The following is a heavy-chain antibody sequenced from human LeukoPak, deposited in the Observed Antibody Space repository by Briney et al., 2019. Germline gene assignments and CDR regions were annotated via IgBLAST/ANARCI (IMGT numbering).Heavy chain of an antibody. CDR2: ISWNSDSI. D-gene: IGHD2-15*01. CDR1: GFPFDNYA. Sequence: GGSLRLSCAASGFPFDNYAMHWVRQAPGKGLQWVSSISWNSDSIVYADSVKGRFTISRDNAESSLYLQMNRLRAEDTAVYYCTKETPQMDVWGKGTTVTVSS. J-gene: IGHJ6*04. CDR3: TKETPQMDV. V-gene: IGHV3-9*01.